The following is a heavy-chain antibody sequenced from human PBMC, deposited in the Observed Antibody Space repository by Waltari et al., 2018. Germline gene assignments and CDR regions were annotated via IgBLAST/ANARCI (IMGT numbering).Heavy chain of an antibody. D-gene: IGHD3-3*01. V-gene: IGHV1-69*01. CDR2: IIPIFGTA. CDR3: ARGGNTYYDFWSGYFQI. Sequence: QVQLVQSGAEVKKPGSSVKVSCKASGGTFSSYAISWVRPAPGQGLEWMGGIIPIFGTANYAQKFQGRVTITADESTSTAYMELSSLRSEDTAVYYCARGGNTYYDFWSGYFQIWGQGTMVTVSS. CDR1: GGTFSSYA. J-gene: IGHJ3*02.